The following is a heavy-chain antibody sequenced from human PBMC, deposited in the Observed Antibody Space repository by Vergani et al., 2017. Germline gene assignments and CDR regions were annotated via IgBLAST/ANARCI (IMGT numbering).Heavy chain of an antibody. J-gene: IGHJ5*01. D-gene: IGHD2-15*01. Sequence: EVQLVESGGGLVKPGGSLRLSCAASGFTFSSYSMNWVRQAPGKGLEWVSSISSSSSYIYYADSVKGRFTIARDNAKNSLYLQVNSLRAEDTAVYYCASDEAVDVGVVGAPSWFDSWGQGTLVTVSS. CDR2: ISSSSSYI. CDR1: GFTFSSYS. V-gene: IGHV3-21*01. CDR3: ASDEAVDVGVVGAPSWFDS.